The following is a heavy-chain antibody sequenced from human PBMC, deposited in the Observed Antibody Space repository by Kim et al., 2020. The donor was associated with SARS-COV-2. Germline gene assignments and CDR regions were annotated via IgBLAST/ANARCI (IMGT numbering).Heavy chain of an antibody. CDR1: GYSFTSYW. J-gene: IGHJ4*02. CDR2: IDPSDSYT. CDR3: ARTGVAHLTSEYSSSWPFRG. V-gene: IGHV5-10-1*01. Sequence: GESLKISCKGSGYSFTSYWISWVRQMPGKGLEWMGRIDPSDSYTNYSPSFQGHVTISADKSISTAYLQWSSLKASDTAMYYCARTGVAHLTSEYSSSWPFRGWGQGTLVTVSS. D-gene: IGHD6-13*01.